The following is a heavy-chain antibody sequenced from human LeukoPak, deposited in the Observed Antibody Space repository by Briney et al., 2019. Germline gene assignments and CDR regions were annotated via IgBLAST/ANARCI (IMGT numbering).Heavy chain of an antibody. D-gene: IGHD3-22*01. V-gene: IGHV4-59*08. CDR3: AREDYYDSSGYYRI. Sequence: SETLSLTCTVSGGSISSYYWSWIRQPPGKGLEWIGYIYYSGSTNYNPSLKSRVTISVDTFKNQFSLKLSSVTAADTAVYYCAREDYYDSSGYYRIWGQGTLVTVSS. J-gene: IGHJ4*02. CDR2: IYYSGST. CDR1: GGSISSYY.